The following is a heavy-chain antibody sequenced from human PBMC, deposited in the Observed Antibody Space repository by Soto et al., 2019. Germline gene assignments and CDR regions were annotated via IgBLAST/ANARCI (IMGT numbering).Heavy chain of an antibody. CDR2: ISNNGAHT. J-gene: IGHJ6*03. CDR3: ARRGYGSRWPNVYMDV. CDR1: GFTFSNYE. D-gene: IGHD6-13*01. V-gene: IGHV3-64*01. Sequence: EAQLVESGGGLVQPGGSLRLSCAASGFTFSNYEMHWVRQAPGKGLEYVSGISNNGAHTDYAKYEKGRFTISRDNSENTLYLQMGGLRAEDMALYYCARRGYGSRWPNVYMDVWGKGTTVTVSS.